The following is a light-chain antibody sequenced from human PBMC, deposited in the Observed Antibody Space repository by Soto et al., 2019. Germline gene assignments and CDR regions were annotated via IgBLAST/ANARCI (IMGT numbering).Light chain of an antibody. CDR3: QQSFSTTWT. Sequence: DIQVTQPPSSLSASVGDIVTITCLASQTILTYLNWYQQKPGKAPKLLIYAASSLQSGVPSRFSGGGSATDFTLTISSLQPEEFATYYCQQSFSTTWTFGHGTKVDIK. CDR2: AAS. J-gene: IGKJ1*01. CDR1: QTILTY. V-gene: IGKV1-39*01.